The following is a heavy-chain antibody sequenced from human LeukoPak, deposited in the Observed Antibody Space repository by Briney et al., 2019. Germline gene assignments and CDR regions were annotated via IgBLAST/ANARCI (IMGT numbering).Heavy chain of an antibody. CDR2: IRSKAYGGTT. CDR3: TRGAATGLY. V-gene: IGHV3-49*04. D-gene: IGHD2-15*01. Sequence: GRSLRLSCTASGFTFGDYAMSWVRQAPGKGLEWVGFIRSKAYGGTTEYAASVKGRFTISRDDSKSSAYLQMNSLKTEDTAVYYCTRGAATGLYWGQGTLVTVSS. CDR1: GFTFGDYA. J-gene: IGHJ4*02.